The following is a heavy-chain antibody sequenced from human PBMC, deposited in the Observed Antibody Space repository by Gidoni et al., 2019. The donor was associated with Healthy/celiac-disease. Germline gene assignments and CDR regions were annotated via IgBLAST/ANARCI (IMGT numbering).Heavy chain of an antibody. J-gene: IGHJ2*01. CDR1: GFTVSSNY. CDR3: AREGAHSYGYYWYFDL. D-gene: IGHD5-18*01. V-gene: IGHV3-53*04. CDR2: IYSGGST. Sequence: EVQLVESGGGLVQPGGSLRLSCAASGFTVSSNYMSWVRQAPGKGLEWVSVIYSGGSTYYADSVKGRFTISRHNSKNTLYLQMNSLRAEDTAVYYCAREGAHSYGYYWYFDLWGRGTLVTVSS.